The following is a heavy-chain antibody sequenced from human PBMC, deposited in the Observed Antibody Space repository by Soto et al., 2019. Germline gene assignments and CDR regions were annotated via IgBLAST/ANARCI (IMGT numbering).Heavy chain of an antibody. J-gene: IGHJ6*02. CDR1: GYTFTGYY. CDR2: INPNSGGT. V-gene: IGHV1-2*02. D-gene: IGHD3-3*01. Sequence: ASVKVSCKASGYTFTGYYMHWVRQAPGQELEWMGWINPNSGGTNYAQKFQGRVTMTRDTSISTAYMELSRLRSDDTAVYYCARTRTYYDFWSGSRYGMDVWGQGTTVTVSS. CDR3: ARTRTYYDFWSGSRYGMDV.